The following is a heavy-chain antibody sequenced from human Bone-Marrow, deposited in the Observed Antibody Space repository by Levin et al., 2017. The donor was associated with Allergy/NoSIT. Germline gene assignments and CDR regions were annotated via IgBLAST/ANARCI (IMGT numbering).Heavy chain of an antibody. J-gene: IGHJ5*02. CDR3: AKPEYSSSSGPGADNNWFDP. D-gene: IGHD6-6*01. CDR1: GFTFSSYA. Sequence: GGSLRLSCAASGFTFSSYAMSWVRQAPGKGLEWVSAISGSGGSTYYADSVKGRFTISRDNSKNTLYLQMNSLRAEDTAVYYCAKPEYSSSSGPGADNNWFDPWGQGTLVTVSS. V-gene: IGHV3-23*01. CDR2: ISGSGGST.